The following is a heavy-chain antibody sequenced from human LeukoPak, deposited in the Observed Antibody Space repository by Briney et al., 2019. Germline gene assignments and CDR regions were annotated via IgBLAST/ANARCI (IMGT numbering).Heavy chain of an antibody. J-gene: IGHJ4*02. Sequence: ASVRVSCKASGYTFTGYYMHWVRQTPGQGREWMGWVNPNSGGTNYAQKFQGRVTMTRDTSISTAYMELSRLGSDDTAVYYCARGAVGGATIFYYFDYWGQGTLVTVSS. V-gene: IGHV1-2*02. CDR2: VNPNSGGT. D-gene: IGHD3-3*01. CDR3: ARGAVGGATIFYYFDY. CDR1: GYTFTGYY.